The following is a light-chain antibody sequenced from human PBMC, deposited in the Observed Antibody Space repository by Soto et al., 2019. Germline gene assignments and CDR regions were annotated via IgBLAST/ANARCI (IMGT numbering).Light chain of an antibody. J-gene: IGKJ2*01. CDR1: QSISKN. Sequence: DIQMTQSPSSLSAFVGDRVTITCRASQSISKNLNWYQQKPGKAPKLLIYAASSLQSGVPSRFSGSGSGTEFTLTISSLQPEDFATYYCQQSYSNAFFGQGTKLEIK. CDR3: QQSYSNAF. V-gene: IGKV1-39*01. CDR2: AAS.